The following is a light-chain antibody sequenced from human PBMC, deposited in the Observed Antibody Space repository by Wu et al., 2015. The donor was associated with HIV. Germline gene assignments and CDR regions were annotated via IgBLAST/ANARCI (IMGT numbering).Light chain of an antibody. CDR3: QQYVSSSYT. V-gene: IGKV3-20*01. CDR2: GSS. CDR1: QRVTSNY. J-gene: IGKJ2*01. Sequence: EIVLTQSPGTLSLSPGERATLSCRASQRVTSNYLARYQQKLGQAPRLLIYGSSIRATGIPDRFSGSGSGTDFTLTISRLEPEDFAVYYCQQYVSSSYTFGQGTKLEIK.